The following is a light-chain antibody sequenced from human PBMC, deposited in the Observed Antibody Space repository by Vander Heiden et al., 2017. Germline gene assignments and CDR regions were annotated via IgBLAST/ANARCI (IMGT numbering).Light chain of an antibody. CDR1: SSNIGSNY. CDR2: RNN. J-gene: IGLJ2*01. V-gene: IGLV1-47*01. CDR3: AAWDDSLSGPV. Sequence: QSVLTQPPSASGTPGQRVTISCSGSSSNIGSNYVYWYQQLPGTAPKLLTYRNNQRPSGVPDRFSGSKSGTSASLAISGLRSEDEADYYCAAWDDSLSGPVFGGGTKL.